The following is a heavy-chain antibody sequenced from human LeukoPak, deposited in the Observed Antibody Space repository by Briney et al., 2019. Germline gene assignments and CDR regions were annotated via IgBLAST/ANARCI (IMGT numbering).Heavy chain of an antibody. D-gene: IGHD1-1*01. Sequence: GGSLRLSCAASGFIFSSYSMSWVRQAPGKGLEWFSSISGASTYIYYADSVKCRFTISRDNAKNSLYLQMNSLRAEDTAIYYCARERTKGGSDAFDFWGQGTLVTVSS. V-gene: IGHV3-21*01. CDR2: ISGASTYI. CDR3: ARERTKGGSDAFDF. CDR1: GFIFSSYS. J-gene: IGHJ3*01.